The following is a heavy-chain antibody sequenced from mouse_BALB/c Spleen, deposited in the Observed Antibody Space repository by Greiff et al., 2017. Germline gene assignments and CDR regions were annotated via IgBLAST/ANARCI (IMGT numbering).Heavy chain of an antibody. J-gene: IGHJ2*01. CDR1: GYAFSSYW. CDR3: ARATTVVGGDYFDY. Sequence: QVQLKESGAELVRPGSSVKISCKASGYAFSSYWMNWVKQRPGQGLEWIGQIYPGDGDTNYNGKFKGKATLTADKSSSTAYMQRSSLTSEDSAVYFCARATTVVGGDYFDYWGQGTTLTVSS. V-gene: IGHV1-80*01. D-gene: IGHD1-1*01. CDR2: IYPGDGDT.